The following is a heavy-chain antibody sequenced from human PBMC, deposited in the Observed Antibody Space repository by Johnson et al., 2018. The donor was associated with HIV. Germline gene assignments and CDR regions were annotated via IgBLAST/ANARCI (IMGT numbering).Heavy chain of an antibody. J-gene: IGHJ3*02. CDR3: GKDALYGYYEEDFAFDI. Sequence: QVQLVESGGGVVQPGRSLRLSCAASGFTFSSYAMHWVRQAPGKGLEWVAFIRFDGSNKYYADSVKGRFTISRDNSKNTLYLQMNSLRTEDTALYYCGKDALYGYYEEDFAFDIWGQGTMVTVSS. V-gene: IGHV3-30*02. CDR2: IRFDGSNK. D-gene: IGHD4-17*01. CDR1: GFTFSSYA.